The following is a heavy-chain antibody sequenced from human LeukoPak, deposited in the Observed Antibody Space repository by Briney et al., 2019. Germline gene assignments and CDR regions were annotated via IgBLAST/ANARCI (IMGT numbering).Heavy chain of an antibody. CDR2: IYYSGST. D-gene: IGHD3-10*01. CDR1: SGSISSSTFY. J-gene: IGHJ6*03. Sequence: KASETLSLTCTVSSGSISSSTFYWGWIRQPPEKGLEWIGSIYYSGSTYYNPSLKSRVTISVDTSKNQFSLKLSSVTAADTAVYYCARHRYYYRSGSYYGAPYYMDVWGKGTTVTISS. V-gene: IGHV4-39*01. CDR3: ARHRYYYRSGSYYGAPYYMDV.